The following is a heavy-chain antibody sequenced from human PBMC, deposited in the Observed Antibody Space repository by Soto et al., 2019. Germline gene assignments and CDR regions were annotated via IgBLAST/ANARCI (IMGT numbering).Heavy chain of an antibody. CDR2: IYDDVST. CDR1: GGSIRSYY. CDR3: ARGGSSWYGAWFDP. J-gene: IGHJ5*02. D-gene: IGHD6-13*01. V-gene: IGHV4-59*01. Sequence: SETLSLTCTVSGGSIRSYYWSWIRQPPGKGLEWIGYIYDDVSTNYNPSLKSRVTISLDTSENQFFLKVNSVTTADTAVYYCARGGSSWYGAWFDPWGQGALVTVSS.